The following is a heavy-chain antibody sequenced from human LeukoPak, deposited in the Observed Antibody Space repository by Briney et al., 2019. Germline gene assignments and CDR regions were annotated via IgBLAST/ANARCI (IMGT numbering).Heavy chain of an antibody. CDR2: ISGSGVMT. CDR3: AKDRSIGTYYTFDH. CDR1: GFTFSSYN. D-gene: IGHD1-26*01. J-gene: IGHJ4*02. V-gene: IGHV3-23*01. Sequence: GGSLRLSCAASGFTFSSYNMNWVRQAPGKGLEWVATISGSGVMTYYADSVKGRFTVSGDNSKNTLYLQMSSLTAADTAVYYCAKDRSIGTYYTFDHWGQGTLVTVSS.